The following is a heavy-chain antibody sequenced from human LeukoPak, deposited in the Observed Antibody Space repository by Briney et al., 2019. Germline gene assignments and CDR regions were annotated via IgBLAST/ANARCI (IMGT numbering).Heavy chain of an antibody. Sequence: SETLSLTCTVSGGSISSYYWSWIRQPPGKGLEWIGHIYYSGSTNYNPSLKSRVTISVDTSKNQFSLKLSSVTAADTAVYYCTSSGYSNAFDIWGQGTMVTVSS. CDR3: TSSGYSNAFDI. V-gene: IGHV4-59*08. D-gene: IGHD3-22*01. CDR2: IYYSGST. J-gene: IGHJ3*02. CDR1: GGSISSYY.